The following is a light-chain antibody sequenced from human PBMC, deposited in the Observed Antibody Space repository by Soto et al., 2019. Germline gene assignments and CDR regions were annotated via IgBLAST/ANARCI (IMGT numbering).Light chain of an antibody. V-gene: IGKV3-20*01. CDR1: QSVSNY. CDR2: GAS. J-gene: IGKJ1*01. Sequence: EIVLTQSPGTLCLSPGERATLSCRASQSVSNYLAWYQRKPGQAPRLLIYGASSRATGIPDRFSGSGSGTDVTLTISRLEPEDFAMYYCHQYGGSPQTFGQGTKVEIK. CDR3: HQYGGSPQT.